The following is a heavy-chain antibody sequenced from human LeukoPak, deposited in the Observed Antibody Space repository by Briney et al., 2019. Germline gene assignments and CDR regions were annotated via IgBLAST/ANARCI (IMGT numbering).Heavy chain of an antibody. D-gene: IGHD7-27*01. J-gene: IGHJ4*02. CDR1: GGSISSYY. CDR3: ARGELGDFDY. V-gene: IGHV4-59*08. CDR2: IYYSGST. Sequence: PSETLSLTCTVSGGSISSYYWSWIRQPPGKGLEWIGYIYYSGSTNYNPSLKSRVTISVDTSKNQFSLKLSSVTAADTAVYYCARGELGDFDYWGQGTLVTVSS.